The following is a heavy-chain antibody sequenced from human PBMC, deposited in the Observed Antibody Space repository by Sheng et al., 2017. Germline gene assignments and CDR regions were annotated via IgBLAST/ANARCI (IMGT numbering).Heavy chain of an antibody. CDR1: GYSISSGYY. CDR3: ARGSLYDYISDFDY. J-gene: IGHJ4*02. CDR2: IYHSGST. D-gene: IGHD4-4*01. V-gene: IGHV4-38-2*01. Sequence: QVQLQESGPGLVKPSETLSLTCAVSGYSISSGYYWGWIRQPPGKGLEWIGSIYHSGSTYYNPSLKSRVTISVDTSKNQFSLKLSSVTAADTAVYYCARGSLYDYISDFDYWGQGTLVTVSS.